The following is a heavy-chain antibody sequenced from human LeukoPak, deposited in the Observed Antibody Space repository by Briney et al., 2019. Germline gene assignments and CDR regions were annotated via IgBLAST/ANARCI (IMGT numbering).Heavy chain of an antibody. D-gene: IGHD2-15*01. Sequence: ASVKVSCKASGGTFSSYAISWVRQAPGQGLEWMGWISAYNGNTNYAQNLQGRVTMTTDTSTRTVYMELRSLRSDDTAVYYCAREDYCSGGSCYEGAVDYWGQGTLVTVSS. CDR3: AREDYCSGGSCYEGAVDY. CDR1: GGTFSSYA. CDR2: ISAYNGNT. J-gene: IGHJ4*02. V-gene: IGHV1-18*01.